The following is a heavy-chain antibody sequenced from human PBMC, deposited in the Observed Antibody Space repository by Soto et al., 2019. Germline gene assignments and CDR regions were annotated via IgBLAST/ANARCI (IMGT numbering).Heavy chain of an antibody. CDR3: ARQYSGSYHFDY. CDR1: GGTFSSYA. V-gene: IGHV1-69*13. D-gene: IGHD1-26*01. CDR2: IIPIFGTA. J-gene: IGHJ4*02. Sequence: SVKVSCKASGGTFSSYAISWVRQAPGQGLEWMGGIIPIFGTANYAQKFRGRVTITADESTSTAYMELSSLRSEDTAVYYCARQYSGSYHFDYWGQGTLVTVSS.